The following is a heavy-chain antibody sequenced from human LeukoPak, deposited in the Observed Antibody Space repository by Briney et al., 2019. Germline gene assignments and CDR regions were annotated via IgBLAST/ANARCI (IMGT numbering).Heavy chain of an antibody. J-gene: IGHJ4*02. Sequence: SETLSLTCTVSGGSISSYYWSWIRQPPGKGLEWIGYIYYSGSTNYNPSLKSRVTISVDTSKNQFSLKLSSVTAADTAVYYCARERAAAGTLSYFDYWAREPWSPSPQ. CDR3: ARERAAAGTLSYFDY. CDR1: GGSISSYY. V-gene: IGHV4-59*01. CDR2: IYYSGST. D-gene: IGHD6-13*01.